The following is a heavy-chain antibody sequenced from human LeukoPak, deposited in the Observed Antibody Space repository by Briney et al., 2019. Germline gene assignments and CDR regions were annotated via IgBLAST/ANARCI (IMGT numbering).Heavy chain of an antibody. CDR2: ISGSGGNT. J-gene: IGHJ5*02. CDR1: GFTYSSHA. Sequence: GGSLRLSCAASGFTYSSHAMSWARQAPGKGLEWVSVISGSGGNTYYADSVKGRFTISRDNSKDTLFLQMNSLRAEDTAVYYCAKVTSWSFTWDQGTLVTVSS. D-gene: IGHD2-2*01. CDR3: AKVTSWSFT. V-gene: IGHV3-23*01.